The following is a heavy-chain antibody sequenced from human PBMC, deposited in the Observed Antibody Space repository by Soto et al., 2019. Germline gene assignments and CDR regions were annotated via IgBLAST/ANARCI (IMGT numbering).Heavy chain of an antibody. CDR3: ARAVEMYASGWYYFDY. CDR2: IYYSEST. Sequence: QVQLQESGPGLVKPSETLSLTRTVSGGSISSYYWSWIRQPPGKGLEWIGFIYYSESTNYNPSLQSRVTISVDTSKNQFSLRLTSVTAADTAVYYCARAVEMYASGWYYFDYWGQGTLVTVSS. CDR1: GGSISSYY. J-gene: IGHJ4*02. D-gene: IGHD6-19*01. V-gene: IGHV4-59*01.